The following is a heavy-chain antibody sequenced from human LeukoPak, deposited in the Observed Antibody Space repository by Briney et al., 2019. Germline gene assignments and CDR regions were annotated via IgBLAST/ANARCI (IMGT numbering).Heavy chain of an antibody. CDR1: GGSISSYY. V-gene: IGHV4-59*01. J-gene: IGHJ6*02. CDR3: ARDRAVAGTMYYYYYGMDV. Sequence: PSETLSLTCTVSGGSISSYYGSWIRQPPGKGLEWIGYIYYSGSTNYNPSLKSRVTISVDTSKNQFSLKLSSVTAVDTAVYYCARDRAVAGTMYYYYYGMDVWGQGTTVTVSS. D-gene: IGHD6-19*01. CDR2: IYYSGST.